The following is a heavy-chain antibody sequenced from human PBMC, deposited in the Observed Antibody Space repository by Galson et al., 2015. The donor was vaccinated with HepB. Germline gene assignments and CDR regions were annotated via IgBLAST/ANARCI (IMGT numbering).Heavy chain of an antibody. V-gene: IGHV4-4*02. Sequence: SETLSLTCAVSGGSISSSNWWSWVRQPPGKGLEWIGEIYHSGSTNYNPSLKSRVTISVDKSKNQFSLKLSSVTAADTAVYYCAIQQTYYVDAFDIWGQGTMVTVSS. CDR2: IYHSGST. CDR1: GGSISSSNW. J-gene: IGHJ3*02. D-gene: IGHD3-16*01. CDR3: AIQQTYYVDAFDI.